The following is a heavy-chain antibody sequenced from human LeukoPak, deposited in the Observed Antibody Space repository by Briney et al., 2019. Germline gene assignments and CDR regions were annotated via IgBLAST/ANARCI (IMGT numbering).Heavy chain of an antibody. D-gene: IGHD1-26*01. CDR1: GYTFTSYG. J-gene: IGHJ4*02. V-gene: IGHV1-18*01. CDR2: ISAYNGNT. Sequence: GASVKVSCKASGYTFTSYGISWVRQAPGQGLEWMGWISAYNGNTNYAQKLQGRVTMTTDTSTSTAYMELSRLRSDDTAVYYCARDLQGSFPFYFDYWGQGTLVTVSS. CDR3: ARDLQGSFPFYFDY.